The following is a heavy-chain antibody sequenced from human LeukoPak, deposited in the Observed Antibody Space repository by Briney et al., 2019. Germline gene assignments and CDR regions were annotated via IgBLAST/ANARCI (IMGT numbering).Heavy chain of an antibody. J-gene: IGHJ6*03. Sequence: GGSLRLSCAASGFTFSSYEMNWVRQAPGKGLEWVSYISSSGSTIYYADSVKGRFTISRDSAKNSLYLQMNSLRAEDTAVYYCAREHSGYDFPGRDYYYMDVWGKGTTVTVSS. CDR3: AREHSGYDFPGRDYYYMDV. CDR2: ISSSGSTI. D-gene: IGHD5-12*01. V-gene: IGHV3-48*03. CDR1: GFTFSSYE.